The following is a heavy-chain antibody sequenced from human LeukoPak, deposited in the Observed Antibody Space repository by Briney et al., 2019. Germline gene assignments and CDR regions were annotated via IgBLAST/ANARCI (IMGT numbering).Heavy chain of an antibody. V-gene: IGHV3-33*06. Sequence: ERSLRLPCAASGFTFRSYGMHWVRQAPGKGLEWVAVIWYDGSNKYYADSVKGRFTISRDNSKDTLYLQMNSLRAEDTAVYYCAKDRDDYGDADYWGQGTLVAVSS. CDR2: IWYDGSNK. CDR3: AKDRDDYGDADY. J-gene: IGHJ4*02. D-gene: IGHD4-17*01. CDR1: GFTFRSYG.